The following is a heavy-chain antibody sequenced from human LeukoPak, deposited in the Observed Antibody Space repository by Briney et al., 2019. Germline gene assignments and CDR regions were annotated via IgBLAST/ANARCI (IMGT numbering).Heavy chain of an antibody. CDR2: ISGSGGST. D-gene: IGHD4-17*01. Sequence: PGGSLRLSCAASGFTFSSSAMSWVRQAPGKGLEWVSVISGSGGSTYSADSVKGRFTISRDNSKNTLYLQMNSLRAEDTAVYCCAKARGYGDYSFDYWGQGTLVTVSS. CDR3: AKARGYGDYSFDY. V-gene: IGHV3-23*01. J-gene: IGHJ4*02. CDR1: GFTFSSSA.